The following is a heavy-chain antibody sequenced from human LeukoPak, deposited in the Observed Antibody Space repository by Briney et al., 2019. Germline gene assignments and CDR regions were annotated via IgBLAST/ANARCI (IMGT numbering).Heavy chain of an antibody. CDR2: IYPGDSRT. CDR3: ACRDLTTTWSYP. J-gene: IGHJ5*02. D-gene: IGHD1-14*01. Sequence: GESLKISCKGIGYSFATYWIGWVRQLPGKGMEWMGVIYPGDSRTRYNPSFEGQVTISVDKSINTAYLQWVSLKASDSAVYYCACRDLTTTWSYPWGQGTLVTVSS. CDR1: GYSFATYW. V-gene: IGHV5-51*01.